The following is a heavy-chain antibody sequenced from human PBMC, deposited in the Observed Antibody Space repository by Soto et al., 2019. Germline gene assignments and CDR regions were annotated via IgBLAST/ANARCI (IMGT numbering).Heavy chain of an antibody. CDR1: GFTFSSYA. V-gene: IGHV3-30-3*01. CDR3: TRHVWFGELYDY. Sequence: GGSLRLSCAASGFTFSSYAMHWVRQAPGKGLEWVAVISYDGSNKYYADSVKGRFTISRDNSKNTLYLQMNSLRAEDTAVYYCTRHVWFGELYDYWGQGTLVTVSS. CDR2: ISYDGSNK. J-gene: IGHJ4*02. D-gene: IGHD3-10*01.